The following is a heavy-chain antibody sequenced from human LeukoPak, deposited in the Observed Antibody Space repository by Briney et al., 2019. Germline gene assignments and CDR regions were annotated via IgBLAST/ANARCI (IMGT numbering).Heavy chain of an antibody. CDR2: IKQDGSEK. J-gene: IGHJ3*02. CDR3: ARVRAGYDSSGYYWAYGAFDI. V-gene: IGHV3-7*01. CDR1: GFTFSSYW. D-gene: IGHD3-22*01. Sequence: GGSLRLSCAASGFTFSSYWMSWVRQAPGKGLEWVANIKQDGSEKYYVDSVKGRFTISRDNAKNSLYLQMNSLRAEDTAVYYCARVRAGYDSSGYYWAYGAFDIWGQGTMVTVSS.